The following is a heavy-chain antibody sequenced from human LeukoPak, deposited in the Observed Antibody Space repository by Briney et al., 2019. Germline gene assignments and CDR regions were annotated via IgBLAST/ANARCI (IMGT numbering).Heavy chain of an antibody. CDR2: INPGDSDT. CDR3: ARHIGSISGIFRVVRTSSHNWFDP. D-gene: IGHD3-3*01. CDR1: GYSFISHW. J-gene: IGHJ5*02. V-gene: IGHV5-51*01. Sequence: KFGESLKISCKASGYSFISHWIGWVRQMPGKGLEWMGIINPGDSDTRYSPSFQGQVTISADKSISTAYLQWSSLKASDTAIYYCARHIGSISGIFRVVRTSSHNWFDPWGQGTLVTVSS.